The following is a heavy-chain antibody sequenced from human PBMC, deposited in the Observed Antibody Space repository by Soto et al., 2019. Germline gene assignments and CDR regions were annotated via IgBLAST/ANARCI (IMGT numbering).Heavy chain of an antibody. D-gene: IGHD6-19*01. CDR1: GGSISSSNW. CDR3: AGGWGSGVFDY. J-gene: IGHJ4*02. CDR2: IYHSGST. Sequence: SETLSLTCAVSGGSISSSNWWSWVRQPPGKGLEWIGEIYHSGSTNYSPSLKSRVTISVDTSKNQFSLKLSSVTAADTAVYYCAGGWGSGVFDYWGQGTLVTVSS. V-gene: IGHV4-4*02.